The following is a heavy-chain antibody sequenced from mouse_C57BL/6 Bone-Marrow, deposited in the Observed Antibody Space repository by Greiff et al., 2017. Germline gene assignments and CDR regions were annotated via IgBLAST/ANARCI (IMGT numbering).Heavy chain of an antibody. Sequence: QVQLQQPGAELVKPGASVKMSCKASGYTFTSYWITWVKQRPGQGLEWIGDIYPGSGSTNYNEKFKSKATLTVDTSSRTAYMQLSSLTSEDSAVYYCARPIYYGNYVSSWGQGTTLTVAS. CDR2: IYPGSGST. D-gene: IGHD2-1*01. V-gene: IGHV1-55*01. J-gene: IGHJ2*01. CDR1: GYTFTSYW. CDR3: ARPIYYGNYVSS.